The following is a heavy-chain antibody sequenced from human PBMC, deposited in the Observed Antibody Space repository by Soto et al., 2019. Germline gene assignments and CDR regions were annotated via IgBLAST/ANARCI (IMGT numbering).Heavy chain of an antibody. J-gene: IGHJ5*02. D-gene: IGHD4-4*01. CDR3: VRGGYSSSWERLDP. CDR1: GSSFPKYP. Sequence: PGESLRLSCAASGSSFPKYPMHWVRQTPDKGLEWVAVISHYGFTKNSADSVKGRFSISSDNYRNTLYLEMNSLRTEATAMYYGVRGGYSSSWERLDPWGQGTTVTVSS. V-gene: IGHV3-30-3*01. CDR2: ISHYGFTK.